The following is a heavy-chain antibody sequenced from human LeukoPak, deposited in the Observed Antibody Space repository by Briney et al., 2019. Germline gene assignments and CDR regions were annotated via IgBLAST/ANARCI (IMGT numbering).Heavy chain of an antibody. CDR3: ARGLRSYYYDSSAYQDAFDI. V-gene: IGHV1-8*01. Sequence: ASVKVSCKASGYTFTSYDINWVRQATGQGLEWIGWMNPNSGNTGYAQKFQGRVTMTRNTSISTAYMELSSLRSEDTAVYYCARGLRSYYYDSSAYQDAFDIWGQGTMVTVSS. CDR2: MNPNSGNT. D-gene: IGHD3-22*01. J-gene: IGHJ3*02. CDR1: GYTFTSYD.